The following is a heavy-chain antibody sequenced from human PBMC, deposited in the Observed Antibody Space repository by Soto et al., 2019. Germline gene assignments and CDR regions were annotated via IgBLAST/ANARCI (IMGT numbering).Heavy chain of an antibody. CDR3: VSTCSSARCYGFDY. V-gene: IGHV3-9*01. CDR2: ISWNNGII. CDR1: GFTFDDYA. J-gene: IGHJ4*02. D-gene: IGHD2-2*01. Sequence: DVQVVESGGGLVQPGRSLRLSCAASGFTFDDYAMHWVRQAPGKGLEWVSGISWNNGIIGYADSVKGRFTISRDNARNSLYLQMNSLRAEDTALYYCVSTCSSARCYGFDYWGQGTLITVSS.